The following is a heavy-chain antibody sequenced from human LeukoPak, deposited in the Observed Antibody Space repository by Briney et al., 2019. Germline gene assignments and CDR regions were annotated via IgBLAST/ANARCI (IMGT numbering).Heavy chain of an antibody. V-gene: IGHV1-18*01. J-gene: IGHJ4*02. Sequence: GASVKVSCKASGYTFTSYAITWVRQAPGQGLEWMGWISAYNGNTNYAQNLQGRVTMTTDTSTSIAYMDLGSLRSDDTAVYYCARKLYDSSRYGQTYYFDYWGQGTLVTVSS. CDR3: ARKLYDSSRYGQTYYFDY. CDR1: GYTFTSYA. CDR2: ISAYNGNT. D-gene: IGHD3-22*01.